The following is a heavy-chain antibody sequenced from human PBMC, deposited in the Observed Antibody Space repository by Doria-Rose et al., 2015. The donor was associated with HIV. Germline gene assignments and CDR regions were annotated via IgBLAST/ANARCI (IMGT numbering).Heavy chain of an antibody. V-gene: IGHV3-30*02. CDR2: IRYDGSNK. Sequence: GMQWVRQAPGKGLEWVAFIRYDGSNKYYADSAKGRFTISRDNSKKTLYLQMNRLTAEDTAVYYCAKTSGSSLDYWGQGTLVTVSS. CDR1: G. CDR3: AKTSGSSLDY. J-gene: IGHJ4*02. D-gene: IGHD3-10*01.